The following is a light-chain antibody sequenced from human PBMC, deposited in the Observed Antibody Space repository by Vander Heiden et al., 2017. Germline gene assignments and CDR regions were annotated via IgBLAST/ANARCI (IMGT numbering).Light chain of an antibody. J-gene: IGLJ2*01. V-gene: IGLV3-21*03. CDR1: NIGSKS. CDR2: DDS. CDR3: QVWDSSREHPVV. Sequence: SYVLTQPPSVSVAPGKTARTTCGGNNIGSKSVHWSQPKPGQAPVLVVDDDSDRPSGIPERFSGSNSGNTATLTISRVEAGDEADYYCQVWDSSREHPVVFGGGTKLTVL.